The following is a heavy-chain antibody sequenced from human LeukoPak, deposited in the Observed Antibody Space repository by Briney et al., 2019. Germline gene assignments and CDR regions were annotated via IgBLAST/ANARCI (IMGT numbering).Heavy chain of an antibody. J-gene: IGHJ4*02. D-gene: IGHD5-18*01. CDR1: GFTFNNHA. CDR3: AKDQGYSYYYLDY. CDR2: ISGNGAST. V-gene: IGHV3-23*01. Sequence: PGGSLRLSCAGSGFTFNNHAMSWVRQAPGKGLEWVSGISGNGASTYYSDSVKGRFTISRDNSKNTLYLQMSSLRVEDTAIYYCAKDQGYSYYYLDYWGQGTLVTVSS.